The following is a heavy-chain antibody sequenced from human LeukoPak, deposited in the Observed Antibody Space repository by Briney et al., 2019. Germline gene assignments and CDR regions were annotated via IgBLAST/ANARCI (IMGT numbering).Heavy chain of an antibody. CDR1: GGSISGYY. V-gene: IGHV4-59*01. D-gene: IGHD3-10*01. Sequence: SETLSLTCTVSGGSISGYYWTWIRLPPGKGLEWIGYMYYSGSTNYNPSLKSRITMSVDTPKNQFSLKPSSVTAAGTAVYYCARRATSGSPYYLDYWGQGTLVTVSS. CDR2: MYYSGST. J-gene: IGHJ4*02. CDR3: ARRATSGSPYYLDY.